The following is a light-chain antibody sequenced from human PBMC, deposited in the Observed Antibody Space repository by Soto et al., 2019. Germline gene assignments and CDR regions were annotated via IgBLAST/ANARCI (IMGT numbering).Light chain of an antibody. CDR2: GAS. CDR1: ESVSDNY. J-gene: IGKJ4*01. Sequence: EIVLTQSPGTLSLSPGERATLSCRASESVSDNYLAWYQQRSGQAPRLVIYGASSRASAVPDRFSGSGFGADFTLTIRRLEPEDFAVYYCQQYGSSPLTFGGGTKVEIK. CDR3: QQYGSSPLT. V-gene: IGKV3-20*01.